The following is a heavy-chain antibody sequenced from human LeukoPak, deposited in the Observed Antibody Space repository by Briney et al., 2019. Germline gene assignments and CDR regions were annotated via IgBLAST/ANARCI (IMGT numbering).Heavy chain of an antibody. D-gene: IGHD4-11*01. CDR2: INPSGGST. Sequence: ASVKVSCKASGYTFTSYYMHRVRQAPGQGLEWMGIINPSGGSTSYAQKFQGRVTMTRDTSTSTVYMELSSLRSEDTAVYYCARDKDYSESGLLGYYYYYMDVWGKGTTVTVSS. J-gene: IGHJ6*03. CDR1: GYTFTSYY. V-gene: IGHV1-46*01. CDR3: ARDKDYSESGLLGYYYYYMDV.